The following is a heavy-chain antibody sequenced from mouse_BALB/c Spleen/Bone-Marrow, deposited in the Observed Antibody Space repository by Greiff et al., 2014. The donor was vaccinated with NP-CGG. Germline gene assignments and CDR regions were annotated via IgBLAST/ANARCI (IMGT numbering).Heavy chain of an antibody. D-gene: IGHD2-1*01. CDR1: GYTFTSYY. Sequence: QVQLQQSGAELVKPGASVKLSCKASGYTFTSYYMYWVKQRPGQGLEWIGEINPSNGGTNFNEKFKSKATLTVDKSSSTAYMQLSSLTSEDSAVYYCTRYGNYHFDYWGQGTTLTVSS. J-gene: IGHJ2*01. V-gene: IGHV1S81*02. CDR3: TRYGNYHFDY. CDR2: INPSNGGT.